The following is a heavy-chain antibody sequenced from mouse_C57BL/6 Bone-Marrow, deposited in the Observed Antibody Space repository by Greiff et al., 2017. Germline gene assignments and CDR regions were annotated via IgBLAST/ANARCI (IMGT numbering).Heavy chain of an antibody. D-gene: IGHD2-3*01. CDR2: FYPGSGSI. J-gene: IGHJ4*01. Sequence: VQLQQSGAELVKPGASVKLSCKASGYTFTKYTIHWVKQRSGQGLGWIGWFYPGSGSIKYNEKFKDKATLTADKSSSTVYMELSRLTSDDSAVYVCARNEEGGGYYVYAMDYWGQGTSVTVSS. V-gene: IGHV1-62-2*01. CDR3: ARNEEGGGYYVYAMDY. CDR1: GYTFTKYT.